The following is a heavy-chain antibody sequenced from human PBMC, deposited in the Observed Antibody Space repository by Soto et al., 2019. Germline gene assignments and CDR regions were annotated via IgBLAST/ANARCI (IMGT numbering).Heavy chain of an antibody. CDR1: AFPFTNAW. J-gene: IGHJ4*02. D-gene: IGHD3-22*01. CDR3: AKGSADSRAYYFDY. V-gene: IGHV3-15*07. CDR2: LKSKTNGGTS. Sequence: GGSLRLSCVASAFPFTNAWMNWVRQAPGKGLEWVGRLKSKTNGGTSDYAAPVKGRFTISRDDSKNTLYLQMNSLRTEDAAVYYCAKGSADSRAYYFDYWGKVRLLT.